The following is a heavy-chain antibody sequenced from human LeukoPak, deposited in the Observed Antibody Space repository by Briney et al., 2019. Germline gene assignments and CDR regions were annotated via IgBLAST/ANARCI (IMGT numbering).Heavy chain of an antibody. Sequence: VASVKVSCKASGYTFTGYYMHWVRQAPGQGLEGMGRINPNSGGTNYAQKFQGRVTMTRDTSISTAYMELSRLRSDDTAVYYCARLYSGYDLGYYYYYMDVWGKGTTVTVSS. V-gene: IGHV1-2*06. J-gene: IGHJ6*03. CDR2: INPNSGGT. CDR3: ARLYSGYDLGYYYYYMDV. CDR1: GYTFTGYY. D-gene: IGHD5-12*01.